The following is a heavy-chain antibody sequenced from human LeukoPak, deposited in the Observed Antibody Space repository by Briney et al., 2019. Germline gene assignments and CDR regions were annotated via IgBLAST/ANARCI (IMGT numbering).Heavy chain of an antibody. Sequence: GGSLRLSCAASGFPFSSYAMSWVRQAPGKGLEWVSGISGSGGSTYYADSVKGRFTISRDNSKNTLYLQMNSLRAEDTAVYYCAKSGGGYYDGSGYPLDYWGQGTLVTVSS. CDR3: AKSGGGYYDGSGYPLDY. V-gene: IGHV3-23*01. J-gene: IGHJ4*02. CDR1: GFPFSSYA. D-gene: IGHD3-22*01. CDR2: ISGSGGST.